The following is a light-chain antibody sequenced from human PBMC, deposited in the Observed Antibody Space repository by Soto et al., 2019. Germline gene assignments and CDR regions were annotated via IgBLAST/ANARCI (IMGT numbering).Light chain of an antibody. J-gene: IGKJ2*01. Sequence: EIVLTQSPDCLSLSPGERATLTCRASQSVSSTYLAWYQHIPGQAPRLLIHGASNRATGISGRFSGSGSGTDFTLTISRLGPEDFAVYYCQQYGSSPYTFGQGTKVDIK. CDR3: QQYGSSPYT. CDR1: QSVSSTY. V-gene: IGKV3-20*01. CDR2: GAS.